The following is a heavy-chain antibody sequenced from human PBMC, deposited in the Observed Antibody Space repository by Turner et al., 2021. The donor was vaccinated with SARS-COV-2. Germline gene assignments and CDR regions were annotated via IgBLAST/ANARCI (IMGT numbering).Heavy chain of an antibody. CDR2: INPNSGGT. D-gene: IGHD3-22*01. Sequence: QVQLVQSGAEMNKPGASVTVSCNASGYGFTGYYLHWVRQAPGQGLEWMGWINPNSGGTNYAQKCQGRVTMTRDTSISTAYMELSRLRSDDTAVYYCARVPHYYDSSGYYFNFDYWGQGTLVTVSS. CDR1: GYGFTGYY. J-gene: IGHJ4*02. CDR3: ARVPHYYDSSGYYFNFDY. V-gene: IGHV1-2*02.